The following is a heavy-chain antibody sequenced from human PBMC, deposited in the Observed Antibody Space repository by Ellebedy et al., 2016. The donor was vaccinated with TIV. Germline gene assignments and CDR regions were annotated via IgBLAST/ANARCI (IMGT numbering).Heavy chain of an antibody. CDR2: FDPEDGET. CDR1: GYTLTELS. V-gene: IGHV1-24*01. D-gene: IGHD3-10*01. CDR3: ATVPRSSGSYLPFDY. J-gene: IGHJ4*02. Sequence: AASVKVSCKVSGYTLTELSMHWVRQAPGKGLEWMGGFDPEDGETIYAQKFQGRVTMTEDTSTDTAYMELSSLRSEDTAVYYCATVPRSSGSYLPFDYWGQGTLVTVSS.